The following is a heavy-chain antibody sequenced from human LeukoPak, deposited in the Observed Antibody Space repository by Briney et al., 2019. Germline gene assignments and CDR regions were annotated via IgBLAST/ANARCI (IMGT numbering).Heavy chain of an antibody. CDR3: ARVAGDFWSGYHFDY. Sequence: SETLSLTCTVSGGSISSGDYYWSWIRQPPGKGLEWIGYIYYSGSTYYNPSLKSRVTISVDTSKNQFSLKLSSVTAADTAVYYCARVAGDFWSGYHFDYWGQGTLVTVSS. CDR1: GGSISSGDYY. V-gene: IGHV4-30-4*01. J-gene: IGHJ4*02. D-gene: IGHD3-3*01. CDR2: IYYSGST.